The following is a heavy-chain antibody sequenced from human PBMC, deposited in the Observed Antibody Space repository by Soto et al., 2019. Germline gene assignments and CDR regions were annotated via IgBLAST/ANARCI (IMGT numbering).Heavy chain of an antibody. Sequence: HPGGSLRLSCSASGFTFSSYAMHWVRQAPGKGLEYVSAISSNGGSTYYADSVKGRFTISRDNSKNTLYLQMSSLRAEDTAVYYCVKDPKNRWLWSAPVGGIKGVDYYGMDVWGQGTTVTVSS. CDR3: VKDPKNRWLWSAPVGGIKGVDYYGMDV. CDR2: ISSNGGST. CDR1: GFTFSSYA. D-gene: IGHD5-18*01. V-gene: IGHV3-64D*08. J-gene: IGHJ6*02.